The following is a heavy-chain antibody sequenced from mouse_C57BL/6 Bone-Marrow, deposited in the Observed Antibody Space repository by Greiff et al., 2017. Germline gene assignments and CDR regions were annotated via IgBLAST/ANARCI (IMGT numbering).Heavy chain of an antibody. CDR2: IYPNSGRN. CDR1: GYTFTSYW. J-gene: IGHJ2*01. Sequence: QVQLQQPGADLVKPGASVKMSCKASGYTFTSYWITWVKQSPGQGLEWIGDIYPNSGRNNYNEKLKSHAILTVDTSSNTAYMQLSSLTSEDSAYFYGRRSGPLGRSFDYWCQGTTLTVSA. D-gene: IGHD4-1*01. CDR3: RRSGPLGRSFDY. V-gene: IGHV1-55*01.